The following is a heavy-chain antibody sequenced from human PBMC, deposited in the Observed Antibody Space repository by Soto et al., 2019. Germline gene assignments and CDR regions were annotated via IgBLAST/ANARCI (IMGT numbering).Heavy chain of an antibody. J-gene: IGHJ5*02. Sequence: SVKVSCKASGGTFSSYAISWVRQAPGQGLEWMGGIIPIFGTANYAQKFQGRVTITADESTSTAYMELSSLRSEDTAVYYCAREKGLRSLGYGDYYVRFDPWGQGTLVTVSS. CDR1: GGTFSSYA. CDR2: IIPIFGTA. CDR3: AREKGLRSLGYGDYYVRFDP. D-gene: IGHD4-17*01. V-gene: IGHV1-69*13.